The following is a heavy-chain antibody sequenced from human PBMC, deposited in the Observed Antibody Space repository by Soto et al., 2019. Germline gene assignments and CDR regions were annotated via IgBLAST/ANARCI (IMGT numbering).Heavy chain of an antibody. CDR2: IYYSGST. D-gene: IGHD3-10*01. J-gene: IGHJ4*02. CDR1: GGSISSGGYY. V-gene: IGHV4-31*03. Sequence: QVQLQESGPGLVKPSQTLSLTCTVSGGSISSGGYYWSWIRQHPGKGLEWIGYIYYSGSTYYNPSLKSRVTISVDTSKNQFSLKLSSVTAADTVVYYCARAYYGSGSYYPDLFDYWGQGTLVTVSS. CDR3: ARAYYGSGSYYPDLFDY.